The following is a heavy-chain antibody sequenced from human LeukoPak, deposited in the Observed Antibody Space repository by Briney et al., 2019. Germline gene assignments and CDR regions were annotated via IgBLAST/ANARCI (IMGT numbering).Heavy chain of an antibody. CDR2: IYHTGIT. J-gene: IGHJ4*02. CDR1: GGSIISSNW. V-gene: IGHV4-4*02. CDR3: ARQEKKIGWYGYYLDY. Sequence: PSGTLSLTCVVSGGSIISSNWWSWVRQPPGEGLEWIGEIYHTGITHYNPSLKSRVTISADNSKNKFSLELNSVTAADTAVYYCARQEKKIGWYGYYLDYWGQGTLVTVSS. D-gene: IGHD2-15*01.